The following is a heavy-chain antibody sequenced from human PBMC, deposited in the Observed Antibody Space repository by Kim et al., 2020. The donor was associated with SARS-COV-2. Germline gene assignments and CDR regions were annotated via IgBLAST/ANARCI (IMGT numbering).Heavy chain of an antibody. D-gene: IGHD2-2*02. CDR2: ISWNSGSI. V-gene: IGHV3-9*01. J-gene: IGHJ6*02. CDR1: GFTFGSYD. CDR3: AKDISSAAIFYYGMDV. Sequence: GGSLRLSCAASGFTFGSYDMHWVRQAPGKGLEWVSCISWNSGSIGYADSVKGRFTISRDNAKNSLYLQMNSLRAEDTALYYCAKDISSAAIFYYGMDVWGQGTTVTVS.